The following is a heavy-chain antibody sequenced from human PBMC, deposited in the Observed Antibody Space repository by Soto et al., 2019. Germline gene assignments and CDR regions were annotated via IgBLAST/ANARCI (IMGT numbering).Heavy chain of an antibody. D-gene: IGHD3-22*01. CDR1: GGTFSSYA. CDR2: IIPIFGTA. J-gene: IGHJ6*02. Sequence: QVQLVQSGAEVKKPGSSVKVSCKASGGTFSSYAISWVRQAPGQGREWMGWIIPIFGTANYAQKFQGRVTITADESTSTAYMELSSLRYEDTAVYYCARAVLDSSGYYYSYYYGMDVWGQGTTVTVSS. CDR3: ARAVLDSSGYYYSYYYGMDV. V-gene: IGHV1-69*01.